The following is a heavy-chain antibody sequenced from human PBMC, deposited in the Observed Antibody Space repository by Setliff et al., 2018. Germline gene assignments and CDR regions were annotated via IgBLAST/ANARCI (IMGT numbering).Heavy chain of an antibody. J-gene: IGHJ4*02. Sequence: ASVKVSCKASGYTFTSYGISWVRQAPGQGLEWMGWISAYNGNTNYAQKLQGRVTMTTDTSTDTAYMELSSLRSEDTAVYYCAAIGLDTAMITGVLFDFWGQGTLVTVSS. V-gene: IGHV1-18*01. CDR3: AAIGLDTAMITGVLFDF. CDR2: ISAYNGNT. D-gene: IGHD5-18*01. CDR1: GYTFTSYG.